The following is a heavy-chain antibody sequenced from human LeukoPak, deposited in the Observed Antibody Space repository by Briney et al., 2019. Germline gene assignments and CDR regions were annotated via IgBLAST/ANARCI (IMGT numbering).Heavy chain of an antibody. CDR1: GDIFTAYY. J-gene: IGHJ4*02. CDR2: INPNSGGT. CDR3: ASGAYSSSWSIDY. Sequence: GASVKVSCKASGDIFTAYYLHWVRQAPGQGLEWMGWINPNSGGTNYAQKFQGRVTMTRDTSICTAYMELSRLRSDGTAVYYCASGAYSSSWSIDYWGQGTLVTVSS. V-gene: IGHV1-2*02. D-gene: IGHD6-13*01.